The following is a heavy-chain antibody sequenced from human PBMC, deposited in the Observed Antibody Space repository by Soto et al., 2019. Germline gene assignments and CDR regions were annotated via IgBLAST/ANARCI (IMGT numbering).Heavy chain of an antibody. Sequence: SETLSLTCTVSGGSFNSDYWNWIRQPPGKGLEWIGYIYNSGNIRQNPSLKSRVTISVDTSKNQFSLNLISVTAADTAVYYCARGKDTSWRFDYWGRGTLVTVSS. CDR3: ARGKDTSWRFDY. D-gene: IGHD3-3*01. CDR2: IYNSGNI. V-gene: IGHV4-59*08. J-gene: IGHJ4*02. CDR1: GGSFNSDY.